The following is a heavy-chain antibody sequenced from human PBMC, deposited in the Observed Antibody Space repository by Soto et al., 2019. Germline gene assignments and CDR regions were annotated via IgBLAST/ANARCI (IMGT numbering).Heavy chain of an antibody. CDR2: ISAYNGNA. J-gene: IGHJ4*02. V-gene: IGHV1-18*01. Sequence: QVQLVQSGAEVKKPGASVKVSCKASGYTFTSYGISWVRQAPGQGLEWMGWISAYNGNANYAQKLQGRVTMTTDTATSTAYMELRSLSSDDTAVYYCARDPPYSSSKYFDYWGQGTLVTVSS. CDR1: GYTFTSYG. CDR3: ARDPPYSSSKYFDY. D-gene: IGHD6-6*01.